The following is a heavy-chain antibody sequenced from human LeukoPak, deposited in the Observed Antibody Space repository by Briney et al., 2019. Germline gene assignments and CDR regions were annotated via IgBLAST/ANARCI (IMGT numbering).Heavy chain of an antibody. D-gene: IGHD3-22*01. CDR2: IIPIFGTA. CDR1: GGTFSSYA. CDR3: ATGLPTDYYDSSGYYGRPFDY. Sequence: ASVKVSCKASGGTFSSYAISWVRQAPGQGLEWMGGIIPIFGTANYAQKFQGRVTITTDESTSTAYMELSSLRSEDTAAYYCATGLPTDYYDSSGYYGRPFDYWGQGTLVTVSS. J-gene: IGHJ4*02. V-gene: IGHV1-69*05.